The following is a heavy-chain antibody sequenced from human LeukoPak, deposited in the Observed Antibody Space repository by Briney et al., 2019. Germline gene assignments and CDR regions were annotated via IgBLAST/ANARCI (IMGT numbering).Heavy chain of an antibody. CDR3: AGGPGISTSGY. D-gene: IGHD2-15*01. Sequence: PSETLSLTXSVFNASISRYFWSWVRQPPGKGLKWIGYIYYTGSSNFNPSLRSRVTMSVDTSKNQFSLKLRSVTAADTALYYSAGGPGISTSGYWGQGALVTVSS. J-gene: IGHJ4*02. V-gene: IGHV4-59*01. CDR2: IYYTGSS. CDR1: NASISRYF.